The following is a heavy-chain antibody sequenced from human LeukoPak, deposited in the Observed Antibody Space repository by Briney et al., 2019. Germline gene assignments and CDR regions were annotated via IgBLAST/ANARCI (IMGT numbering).Heavy chain of an antibody. CDR2: ISSSGSTK. D-gene: IGHD4-17*01. J-gene: IGHJ4*02. CDR3: ARRGTVTYGLDY. CDR1: GFTFSSYE. V-gene: IGHV3-48*03. Sequence: GGSLRLSCAASGFTFSSYEMNWVRQAPGKGLEWVSYISSSGSTKYYADSVKGRFTISRDNAKNSLYLQMNSLRTEDTAVYYCARRGTVTYGLDYWGQGTLVTVSS.